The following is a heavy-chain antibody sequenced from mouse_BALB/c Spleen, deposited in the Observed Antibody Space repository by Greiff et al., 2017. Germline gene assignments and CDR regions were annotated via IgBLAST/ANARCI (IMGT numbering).Heavy chain of an antibody. CDR3: AKNYGYPYAMDY. J-gene: IGHJ4*01. CDR2: IYPGDGDT. D-gene: IGHD2-2*01. Sequence: QVHVKQSGAELVRPGSSVKISCKASGYAFSSYWMNWVKQRPGQGLEWIGQIYPGDGDTNYNGNFKGKATLTADKSSSTAYMQLSSLTSEDSAVYFCAKNYGYPYAMDYWGQGTSVTVSS. V-gene: IGHV1-80*01. CDR1: GYAFSSYW.